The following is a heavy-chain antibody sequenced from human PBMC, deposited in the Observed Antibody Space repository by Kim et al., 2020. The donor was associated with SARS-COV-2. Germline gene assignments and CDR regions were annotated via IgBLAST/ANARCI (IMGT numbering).Heavy chain of an antibody. D-gene: IGHD6-13*01. V-gene: IGHV3-21*01. CDR3: ARSGVIAAAGTIDY. CDR2: ISSSSSYI. J-gene: IGHJ4*02. Sequence: GGSLRLSCAASGFTFSSYSMNWVRQAPGKGLEWVSSISSSSSYIYYADSVKGRFTISRDNSKNSLYLQMNSQRAEDTAVYYCARSGVIAAAGTIDYWGQGTLVTVSS. CDR1: GFTFSSYS.